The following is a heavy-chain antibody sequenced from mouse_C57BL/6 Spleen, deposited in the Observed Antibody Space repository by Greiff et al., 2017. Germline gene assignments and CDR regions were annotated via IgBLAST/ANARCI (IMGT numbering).Heavy chain of an antibody. CDR1: GYTFTDYE. J-gene: IGHJ2*01. D-gene: IGHD4-1*01. Sequence: QVQLQQSGAELVRPGASVTLSCKASGYTFTDYEMHWVKQTPVHGLEWIGAIDPETGGTAYNQKFKGKAILTVDKSSSTAYMQLSSLTSEDSAVYYCATGTFDYWGQGTTLTVSS. CDR3: ATGTFDY. V-gene: IGHV1-15*01. CDR2: IDPETGGT.